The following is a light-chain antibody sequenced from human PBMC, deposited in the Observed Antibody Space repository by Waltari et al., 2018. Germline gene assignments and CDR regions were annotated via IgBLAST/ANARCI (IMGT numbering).Light chain of an antibody. Sequence: EIVLTQSPATLALSPGERATLSCRASQSVSNYLAWYQQKSGQAHRPLMYDASIRATGIPARFSGSVSGTDFTLTISSLEPEDSAVYYCQQRSGWPPVLIFGQGTRLEIK. CDR2: DAS. V-gene: IGKV3-11*01. CDR1: QSVSNY. CDR3: QQRSGWPPVLI. J-gene: IGKJ5*01.